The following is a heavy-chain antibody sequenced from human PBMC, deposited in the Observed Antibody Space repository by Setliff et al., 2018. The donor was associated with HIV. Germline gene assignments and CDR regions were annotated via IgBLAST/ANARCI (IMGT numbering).Heavy chain of an antibody. CDR2: INAGNGNT. Sequence: ASVKVSCKASGYTFTAYYIHWVRQAPGQRLEWMGWINAGNGNTKYSQKFQGRVTITRDTSASTAYMELSSLRSEDTAVYYCARWYGTREYQLLYNYFDPWGQGTLVTVSS. D-gene: IGHD2-2*01. J-gene: IGHJ5*02. CDR3: ARWYGTREYQLLYNYFDP. CDR1: GYTFTAYY. V-gene: IGHV1-3*01.